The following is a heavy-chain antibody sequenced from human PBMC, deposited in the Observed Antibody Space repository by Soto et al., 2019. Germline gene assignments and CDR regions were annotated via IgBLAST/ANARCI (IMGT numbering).Heavy chain of an antibody. CDR3: ARDEGGYDILTGYYKAHHFDQ. CDR1: GYTFGHFY. V-gene: IGHV1-18*01. Sequence: QVQLVQSGAEVKRPGDSVKVSCQASGYTFGHFYITWVRQAPGQGLEWMGAISPHNRNTNYAEKFRGRVTMTTDTSTTTAYMELRSLRSNDTAVYYCARDEGGYDILTGYYKAHHFDQWGQGALVTVSS. J-gene: IGHJ4*02. CDR2: ISPHNRNT. D-gene: IGHD3-9*01.